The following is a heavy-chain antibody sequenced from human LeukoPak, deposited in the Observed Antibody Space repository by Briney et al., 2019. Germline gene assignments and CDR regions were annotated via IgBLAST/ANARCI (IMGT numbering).Heavy chain of an antibody. V-gene: IGHV4-4*07. D-gene: IGHD3-3*01. CDR1: SGSIYNYH. CDR2: IFTSGSA. Sequence: LETVSLTCTGSSGSIYNYHWMWMRQPAGEGLEWIGHIFTSGSANYNPSLESRVTMSVDTSKNQFSLNLTSVTAADTAVYYCARVRAKMTTFGFVTTHFDLWGQGILVTVSS. CDR3: ARVRAKMTTFGFVTTHFDL. J-gene: IGHJ4*02.